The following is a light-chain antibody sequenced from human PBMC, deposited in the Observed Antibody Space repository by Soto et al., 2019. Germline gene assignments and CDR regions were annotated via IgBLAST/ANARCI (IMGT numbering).Light chain of an antibody. V-gene: IGKV1-9*01. CDR1: QGISSY. CDR2: AAS. Sequence: DIHMTPSPSTLSASVGDRVTITCRASQGISSYLAWYQQKPGKAPKLLIYAASTLQSGVPSRFSGSGSGTEFTLTISSLQPEDFATYYCQQLNSYPITFGQGTRLEIK. J-gene: IGKJ5*01. CDR3: QQLNSYPIT.